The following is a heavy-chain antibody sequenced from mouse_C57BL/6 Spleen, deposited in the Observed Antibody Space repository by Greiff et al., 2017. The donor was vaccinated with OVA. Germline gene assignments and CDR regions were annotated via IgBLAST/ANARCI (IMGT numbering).Heavy chain of an antibody. V-gene: IGHV1-55*01. J-gene: IGHJ2*01. CDR3: AMGYGNSPLYFDY. CDR1: GYTFTSYW. D-gene: IGHD2-1*01. Sequence: QVQLQQPGAELVKPGASVKMSCKASGYTFTSYWITWVKQRPGQGLEWIGDIYPGSGSTNYNEKSKSKATLTVDTSSSTAYMQLSSLTSEDSAVYYGAMGYGNSPLYFDYWGQGTTLTVSS. CDR2: IYPGSGST.